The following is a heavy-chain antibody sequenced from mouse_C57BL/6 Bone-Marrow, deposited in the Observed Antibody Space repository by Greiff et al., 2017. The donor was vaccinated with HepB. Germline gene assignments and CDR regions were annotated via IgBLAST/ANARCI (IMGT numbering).Heavy chain of an antibody. V-gene: IGHV5-9-1*02. CDR3: TRDYYGSSYGLFDY. J-gene: IGHJ2*01. CDR2: ISSGGDYI. Sequence: EVQGVESGEGLVKPGGSLKLSCAASGFTFSSYAMSWVRQTPEKRLEWVAYISSGGDYIYYADTVKGRFTISRDNARNTLYLQMSSLKSEDTAMYYCTRDYYGSSYGLFDYWGQGTTLTVSS. D-gene: IGHD1-1*01. CDR1: GFTFSSYA.